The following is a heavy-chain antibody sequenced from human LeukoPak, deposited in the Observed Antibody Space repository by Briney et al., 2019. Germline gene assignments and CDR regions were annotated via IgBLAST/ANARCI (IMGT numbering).Heavy chain of an antibody. J-gene: IGHJ4*02. Sequence: GGSLRLSCAASGFTFSSYAMSWVRQAPGKGLVWVSRINSDGSSTTYADSVKGRFTISRDNAKNTLYLQMNSLRAEDTAVYYCARDAGSGSYDYWGQGTLVTVSS. CDR2: INSDGSST. D-gene: IGHD3-10*01. V-gene: IGHV3-74*01. CDR3: ARDAGSGSYDY. CDR1: GFTFSSYA.